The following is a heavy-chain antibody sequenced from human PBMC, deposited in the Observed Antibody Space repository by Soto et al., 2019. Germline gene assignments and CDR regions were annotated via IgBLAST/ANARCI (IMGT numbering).Heavy chain of an antibody. CDR3: ARGLTTVTTVRYFDY. J-gene: IGHJ4*02. CDR1: GGSISSYY. CDR2: IYHSGST. Sequence: SETLSLTCTVSGGSISSYYWSWIRQPPGKGLEWIGYIYHSGSTNYNPSLKSRVTISVDTSKNQFSLKLSSVTAADTAVYYCARGLTTVTTVRYFDYWGQGTLVTVSS. V-gene: IGHV4-59*12. D-gene: IGHD4-17*01.